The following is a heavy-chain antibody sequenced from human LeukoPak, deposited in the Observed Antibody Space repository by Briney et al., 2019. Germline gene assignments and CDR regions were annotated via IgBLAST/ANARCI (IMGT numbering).Heavy chain of an antibody. CDR2: VHQSGIT. CDR1: GDSINSGGFY. V-gene: IGHV4-30-2*01. CDR3: ARDLEYCSTTSCFT. J-gene: IGHJ5*02. D-gene: IGHD2-2*01. Sequence: SQTLSLTCNVSGDSINSGGFYWNWIRQPPGKGLEWIAYVHQSGITVSNPSLKSRLTLSLDASKNQFSLRLTSVTVADTAVYYCARDLEYCSTTSCFTWGQGTLVTVSS.